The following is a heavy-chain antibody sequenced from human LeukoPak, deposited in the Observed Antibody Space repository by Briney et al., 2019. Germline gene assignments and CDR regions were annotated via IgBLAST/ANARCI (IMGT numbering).Heavy chain of an antibody. V-gene: IGHV1-2*02. Sequence: ASVKVSCKASGYTFTGYYVHWVRQAPGQGLEWMGWINPNSGGTNYAQKFQGRVTMTRDTSISTAYMELSRLRSDDTAVYYCARDPPYNWNDDYYYYGMDVWGQGTTVTVSS. CDR3: ARDPPYNWNDDYYYYGMDV. D-gene: IGHD1-20*01. J-gene: IGHJ6*02. CDR2: INPNSGGT. CDR1: GYTFTGYY.